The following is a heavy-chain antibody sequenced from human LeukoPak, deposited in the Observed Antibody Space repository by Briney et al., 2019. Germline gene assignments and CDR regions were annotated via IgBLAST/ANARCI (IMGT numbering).Heavy chain of an antibody. CDR1: GGTFSSYA. CDR2: ISAYNGNT. J-gene: IGHJ4*02. V-gene: IGHV1-18*01. Sequence: ASVKVSCKASGGTFSSYAISWVRQAPGQGLEWMGWISAYNGNTNYAQKLQGRVTMTTDTSTSTAYMELRSLRSDDTAVYYCSRSPPPNDYWGQGTLVTASS. CDR3: SRSPPPNDY.